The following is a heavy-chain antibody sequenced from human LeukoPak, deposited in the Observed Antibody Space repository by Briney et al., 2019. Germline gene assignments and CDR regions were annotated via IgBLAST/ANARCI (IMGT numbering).Heavy chain of an antibody. CDR1: GFTFSGSA. D-gene: IGHD6-19*01. V-gene: IGHV3-73*01. J-gene: IGHJ3*02. Sequence: GGSLRLSCAASGFTFSGSAMHWVRQASGKGLEWVGRIRSKANSYATAYAAPVKGRFTISRDDSKNTAYLQMNSLKTEDTAVYYCTSPRAVAGPYDAFDIWGQGTMVTVSS. CDR3: TSPRAVAGPYDAFDI. CDR2: IRSKANSYAT.